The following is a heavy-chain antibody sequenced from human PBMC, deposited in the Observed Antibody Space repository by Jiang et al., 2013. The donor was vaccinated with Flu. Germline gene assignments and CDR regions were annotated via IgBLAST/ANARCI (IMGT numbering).Heavy chain of an antibody. J-gene: IGHJ4*02. V-gene: IGHV4-34*01. CDR2: INHSGST. CDR3: AKGVYDISY. CDR1: Y. Sequence: YWSWIRQPPGKGLEWIGEINHSGSTNYNPSLKSRVTISVDTSKNQFSLKLSSVTAADTAVYYCAKGVYDISYWGQGTLVTVSS. D-gene: IGHD3-9*01.